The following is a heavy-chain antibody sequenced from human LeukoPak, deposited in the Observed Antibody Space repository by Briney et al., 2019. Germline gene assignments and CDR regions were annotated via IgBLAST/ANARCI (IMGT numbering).Heavy chain of an antibody. CDR2: ISGSGDST. V-gene: IGHV3-23*01. Sequence: GGSLRLSCAASGFTFSTYAMSWVRQAPGKGLEWVSGISGSGDSTYYADSVKGRFTISRDNSMNTLYLQMNSLRAEDTAVYYCAKGRILARGWFDPWGQGTLVTVSS. CDR1: GFTFSTYA. J-gene: IGHJ5*02. CDR3: AKGRILARGWFDP. D-gene: IGHD2-15*01.